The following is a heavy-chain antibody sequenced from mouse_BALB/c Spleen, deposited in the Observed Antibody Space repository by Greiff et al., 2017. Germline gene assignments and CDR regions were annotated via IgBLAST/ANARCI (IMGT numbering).Heavy chain of an antibody. CDR1: GFTFSDYG. J-gene: IGHJ4*01. CDR3: ARSYSTRAMDY. Sequence: EVHLVESGGGLVQPGGSRKLSCAASGFTFSDYGMAWVRQAPGKGPEWVAFISNLAYSIYYADTVTGRFTISRENAKNTLYLEMSSLRSEDTALYYCARSYSTRAMDYWGQGTSVTVSS. V-gene: IGHV5-15*02. CDR2: ISNLAYSI. D-gene: IGHD2-5*01.